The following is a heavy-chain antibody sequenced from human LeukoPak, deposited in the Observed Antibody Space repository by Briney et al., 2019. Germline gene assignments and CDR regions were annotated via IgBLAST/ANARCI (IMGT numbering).Heavy chain of an antibody. V-gene: IGHV1-8*03. CDR1: GYTFTSYD. D-gene: IGHD6-13*01. CDR3: ARGRTFSSSWYRSDYYYYMDV. J-gene: IGHJ6*03. CDR2: MNPNSGNT. Sequence: GASVKASCKASGYTFTSYDINWVRQATGQGLEWMGWMNPNSGNTGYAQKFQGRVTITRNTSISTAYMELSSLRSEDTAVYYCARGRTFSSSWYRSDYYYYMDVWGKGTTVTVSS.